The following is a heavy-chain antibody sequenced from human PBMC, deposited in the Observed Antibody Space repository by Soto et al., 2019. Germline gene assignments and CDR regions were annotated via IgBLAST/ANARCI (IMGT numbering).Heavy chain of an antibody. V-gene: IGHV3-23*01. CDR3: AKARLIHPYRGWFDP. J-gene: IGHJ5*02. CDR2: ISGSGGST. D-gene: IGHD3-16*01. Sequence: GGALRLSCADSGFTFSSDAMSWVRQARGKGLEWVSAISGSGGSTYYADSVKGWFTISRDNSKNTLYLQMNSLRAEDTAVYYCAKARLIHPYRGWFDPWGQATRVAVSS. CDR1: GFTFSSDA.